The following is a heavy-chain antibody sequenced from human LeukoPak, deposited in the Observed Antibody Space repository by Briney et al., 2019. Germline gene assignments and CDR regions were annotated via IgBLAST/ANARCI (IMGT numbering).Heavy chain of an antibody. CDR1: RYTFTAYH. Sequence: SVNLSFKASRYTFTAYHLHWVRQAPGPALEWMAWINPNSGGTNYAQKFQGRVTMTRDTSISTAYMELSRLRSDDTAVYYRARHPRDDYRDYDGFDPWGQGTLVTVSS. V-gene: IGHV1-2*02. CDR2: INPNSGGT. D-gene: IGHD4-17*01. J-gene: IGHJ5*02. CDR3: ARHPRDDYRDYDGFDP.